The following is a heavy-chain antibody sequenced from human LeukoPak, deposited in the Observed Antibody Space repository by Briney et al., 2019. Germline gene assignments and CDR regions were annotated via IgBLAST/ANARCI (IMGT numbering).Heavy chain of an antibody. CDR1: GGSISGYY. V-gene: IGHV4-59*01. CDR2: IYDSGST. CDR3: ARGVPHLDV. Sequence: SETLSLTCTVSGGSISGYYWSWIRQPPGKGLEWRGFIYDSGSTNYSPSLKSRLTISADTSKNQFSLKLNSVTAADTAVYYCARGVPHLDVWGQGTTVSVSS. D-gene: IGHD3-10*01. J-gene: IGHJ6*02.